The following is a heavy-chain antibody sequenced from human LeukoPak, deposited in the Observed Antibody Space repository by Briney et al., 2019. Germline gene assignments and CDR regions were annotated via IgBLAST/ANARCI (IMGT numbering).Heavy chain of an antibody. D-gene: IGHD3-22*01. J-gene: IGHJ4*02. CDR2: TNPNSGGT. CDR1: GYTFTGYY. Sequence: GASVKVSCKASGYTFTGYYMHWVRQAPGQGLEWMGWTNPNSGGTNYAQKFQGRVTVTRDTSISTAYMELSRLRSDDTAVYYCARTHYDSSGYYSVQLFDYWGQGTLVTVSS. CDR3: ARTHYDSSGYYSVQLFDY. V-gene: IGHV1-2*02.